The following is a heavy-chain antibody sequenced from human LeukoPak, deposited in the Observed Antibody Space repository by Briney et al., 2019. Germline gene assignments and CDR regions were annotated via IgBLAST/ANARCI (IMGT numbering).Heavy chain of an antibody. D-gene: IGHD5-18*01. Sequence: ASVKVSCKASGYXFTSYALSWVRQAPGQGREWLGWIRAYNGDTIYAHKLQGRVTMTTDTSTSTAYMELRSLRSDDTAVYYCARDIKVTVDYWGQGTLVTVSS. CDR1: GYXFTSYA. J-gene: IGHJ4*02. V-gene: IGHV1-18*01. CDR2: IRAYNGDT. CDR3: ARDIKVTVDY.